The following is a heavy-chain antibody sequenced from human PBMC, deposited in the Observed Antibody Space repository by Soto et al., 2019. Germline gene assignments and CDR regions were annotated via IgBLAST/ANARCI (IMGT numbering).Heavy chain of an antibody. J-gene: IGHJ3*02. D-gene: IGHD3-9*01. Sequence: ASVKVSCKASGYIFTGYYIQWVRQAPGQGLEWMGWINTKTGCTKYAQKFQGRVTMTRDTSINTAYMEVSRLRSDDTAVYYCATDKVAFDMWGQGTMVTVS. CDR1: GYIFTGYY. V-gene: IGHV1-2*02. CDR2: INTKTGCT. CDR3: ATDKVAFDM.